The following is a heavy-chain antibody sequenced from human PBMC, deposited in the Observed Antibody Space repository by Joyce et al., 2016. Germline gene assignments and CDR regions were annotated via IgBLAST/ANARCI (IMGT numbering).Heavy chain of an antibody. J-gene: IGHJ4*02. CDR3: ARTPYYNDGWDPFDY. CDR2: IDPNDSYT. V-gene: IGHV5-10-1*03. CDR1: GYSFTSYW. Sequence: EVQLVQSGAEVKKPGESLRISCKGSGYSFTSYWINWVRQIPGKGLEGRGKIDPNDSYTNYSPSFQGHVTISADKSISTAYLQGSSLKASDTAIFYCARTPYYNDGWDPFDYWGQGTLVTVSS. D-gene: IGHD3-10*01.